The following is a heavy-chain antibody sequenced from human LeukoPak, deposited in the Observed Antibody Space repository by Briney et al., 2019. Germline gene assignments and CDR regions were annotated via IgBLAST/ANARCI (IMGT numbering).Heavy chain of an antibody. Sequence: GGSLRLSCAASGFTFSSYSMNWVRQAPGKGLEWVSYISSSSSTIYYADSVKGRFTISRDNAKNSLYLQMNSLRAEDTAVYYCARDHYDILTWLHGMDVWGQGTTVTVSS. J-gene: IGHJ6*02. D-gene: IGHD3-9*01. CDR3: ARDHYDILTWLHGMDV. CDR2: ISSSSSTI. CDR1: GFTFSSYS. V-gene: IGHV3-48*04.